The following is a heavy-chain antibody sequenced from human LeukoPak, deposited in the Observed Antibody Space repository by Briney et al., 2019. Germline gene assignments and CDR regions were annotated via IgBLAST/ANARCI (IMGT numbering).Heavy chain of an antibody. D-gene: IGHD3-22*01. J-gene: IGHJ5*02. CDR3: AKVPTSYYDSSGYPKGWFNT. Sequence: GGSLRLSCAASGFTFSSYAMNWVRQAPGKGLEWVSGLRGNGGSTYCADSVKDRFTTSRDNSKNTLFLQMDSLRVEDTAVYYCAKVPTSYYDSSGYPKGWFNTWGQGTLVTVSS. CDR2: LRGNGGST. CDR1: GFTFSSYA. V-gene: IGHV3-23*01.